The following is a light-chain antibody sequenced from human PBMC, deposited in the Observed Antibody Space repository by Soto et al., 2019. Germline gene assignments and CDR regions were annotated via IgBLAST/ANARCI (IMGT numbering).Light chain of an antibody. CDR1: SSDVGSYNL. Sequence: QSVLTQPASVSGSPGQSITISCTGTSSDVGSYNLVSWYQQHPGKAPKLMIYEGSKRPSGVSNRFSGSKSGNTASLTISGLQAEDEADYYSCSYAGSSTSYVFRTGTKVPVL. V-gene: IGLV2-23*01. CDR3: CSYAGSSTSYV. CDR2: EGS. J-gene: IGLJ1*01.